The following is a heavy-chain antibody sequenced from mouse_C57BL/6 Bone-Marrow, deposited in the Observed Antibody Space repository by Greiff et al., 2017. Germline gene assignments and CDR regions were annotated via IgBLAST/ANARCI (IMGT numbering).Heavy chain of an antibody. D-gene: IGHD1-1*01. Sequence: QVQLQQPGAELVKPGASVKLSCKASGYTFTSYWMQWVKQRPGQGLEWIGEIDPSDSYTNYNQKFKGKATLTVDTSSSTAYMQLSSLTSEASAVYYCARGGRRLYCFGYWGQGTALTVSS. J-gene: IGHJ2*01. CDR3: ARGGRRLYCFGY. CDR2: IDPSDSYT. V-gene: IGHV1-50*01. CDR1: GYTFTSYW.